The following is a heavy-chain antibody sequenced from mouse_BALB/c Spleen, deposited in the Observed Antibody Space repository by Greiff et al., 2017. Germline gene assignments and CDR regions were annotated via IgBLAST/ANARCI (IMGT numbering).Heavy chain of an antibody. CDR2: ILPGSGST. D-gene: IGHD2-10*02. CDR3: ARKSMVTPYYFDY. V-gene: IGHV1-9*01. Sequence: VQLQQSGAELMKPGASVKISCKATGYTFSSYWIEWVKQRPGHGLEWIGEILPGSGSTNYNEKFKGKATFTADTSSNTAYMQLSSLTSEDSAVYYCARKSMVTPYYFDYWGQGTTLTVSS. CDR1: GYTFSSYW. J-gene: IGHJ2*01.